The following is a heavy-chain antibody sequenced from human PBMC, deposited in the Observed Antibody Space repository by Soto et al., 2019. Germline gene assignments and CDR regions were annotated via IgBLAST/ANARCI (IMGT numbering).Heavy chain of an antibody. CDR2: IGSGGVDT. J-gene: IGHJ3*02. D-gene: IGHD1-7*01. Sequence: EVHLLEFGGGLVQPGGSLRLSCAASAFTFSNYAMTWVRQAPGKGLEWVSSIGSGGVDTYYADSVKGRFTISRDDSRSTLFLQMNSLRPEDTAIYYCAKDRMNYNSVWDPFDIWGQGTMVTVSS. V-gene: IGHV3-23*01. CDR3: AKDRMNYNSVWDPFDI. CDR1: AFTFSNYA.